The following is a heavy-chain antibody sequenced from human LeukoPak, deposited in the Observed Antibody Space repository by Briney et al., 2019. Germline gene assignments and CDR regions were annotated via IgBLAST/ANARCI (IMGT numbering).Heavy chain of an antibody. CDR3: AKDGSWSCTD. D-gene: IGHD2-8*02. Sequence: GGSLRLSCGASGFTFSSSAMHWVRQGPGKGLEWVAYIAHHGNNKYYADSVKGRFTISRDNSKGSLYLQMNSLRTDDTAVYYCAKDGSWSCTDWGQGTLVRVSS. CDR1: GFTFSSSA. J-gene: IGHJ4*02. V-gene: IGHV3-30*02. CDR2: IAHHGNNK.